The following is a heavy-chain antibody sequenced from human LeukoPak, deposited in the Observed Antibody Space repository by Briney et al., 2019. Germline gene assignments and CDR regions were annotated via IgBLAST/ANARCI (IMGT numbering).Heavy chain of an antibody. CDR2: IYHSGST. V-gene: IGHV4-4*02. J-gene: IGHJ5*02. Sequence: SETLSLTCTVSGGSISSSNWWSWVRQPPGKGLEWIGEIYHSGSTNYNPSLKSRVTISVDKSKNQFSLKLSSVTAADTAVYYCARGKYSSRWYQRLVWFDPWGQGTLVTVSS. D-gene: IGHD6-13*01. CDR1: GGSISSSNW. CDR3: ARGKYSSRWYQRLVWFDP.